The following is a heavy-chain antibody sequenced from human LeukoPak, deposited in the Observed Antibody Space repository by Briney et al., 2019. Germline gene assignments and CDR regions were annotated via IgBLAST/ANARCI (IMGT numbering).Heavy chain of an antibody. V-gene: IGHV4-34*01. CDR2: INHSGST. CDR3: ARGSDYGDYVGYFDY. Sequence: SETLSLTCTVSGGSISSHYWSWIRQPPGKGLEWIGEINHSGSTNYNPSLKSRVTISVDTSKNQFSLKLSSVTAADTAVYYCARGSDYGDYVGYFDYWGQGTLVTVSS. J-gene: IGHJ4*02. CDR1: GGSISSHY. D-gene: IGHD4-17*01.